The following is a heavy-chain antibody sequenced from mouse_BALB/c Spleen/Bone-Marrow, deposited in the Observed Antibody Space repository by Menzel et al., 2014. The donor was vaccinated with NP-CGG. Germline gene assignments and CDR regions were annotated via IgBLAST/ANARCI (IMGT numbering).Heavy chain of an antibody. Sequence: DVKLQESGTVLARPGASVKMSCKASGYTFTSYWMHWVKQRPGQGLVWIGTIYPGNSDTTYNQKFKGKAKLTAVTSTSTAYMELSSLTNEDSAVYYCTTLARNYFDYWGQGTTLTVSS. CDR2: IYPGNSDT. CDR1: GYTFTSYW. D-gene: IGHD3-1*01. CDR3: TTLARNYFDY. J-gene: IGHJ2*01. V-gene: IGHV1-5*01.